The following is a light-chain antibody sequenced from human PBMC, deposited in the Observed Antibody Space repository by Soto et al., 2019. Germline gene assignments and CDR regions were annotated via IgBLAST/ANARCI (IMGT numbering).Light chain of an antibody. CDR3: QQYNSYSPT. Sequence: DIQMTQSPSTLSATAGDRVPITCRASQSISSWLAWYQHKPGKAPKLLIYDASNLDSGVPSRFSGSGSGTEFTLTISSLQPDDFATYYCQQYNSYSPTFGQGTKVDNK. V-gene: IGKV1-5*01. J-gene: IGKJ1*01. CDR2: DAS. CDR1: QSISSW.